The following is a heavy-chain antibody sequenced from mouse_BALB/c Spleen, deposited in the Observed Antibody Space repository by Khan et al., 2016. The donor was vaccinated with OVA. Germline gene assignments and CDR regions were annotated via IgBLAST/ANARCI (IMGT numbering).Heavy chain of an antibody. Sequence: EVELVESGGGLVKPGGSLKLSCTASGFTFSRYAMSWVRQTPEKRLEWVATISSGGSYTYYPDSVKGRFTISRDNAKNTLYLQMSSLRSEETAMYYCARQVGIYDGPFDYWGPGTTLTVSS. J-gene: IGHJ2*01. CDR2: ISSGGSYT. CDR1: GFTFSRYA. V-gene: IGHV5-9-3*01. CDR3: ARQVGIYDGPFDY. D-gene: IGHD2-3*01.